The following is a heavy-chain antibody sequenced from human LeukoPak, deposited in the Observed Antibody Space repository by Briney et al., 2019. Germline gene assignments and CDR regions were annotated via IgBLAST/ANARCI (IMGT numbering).Heavy chain of an antibody. CDR1: GGSISSYY. Sequence: SETLSLTCTVSGGSISSYYWSWIRQPPGKGLVWIGYIYYSESTNYNPSLKSRVTISVDTSKNQFSLKLSSVTAADTAVYYCAREYQASAAAAGTMTDAFDIWGQGTMVTVSS. CDR3: AREYQASAAAAGTMTDAFDI. J-gene: IGHJ3*02. CDR2: IYYSEST. D-gene: IGHD6-13*01. V-gene: IGHV4-59*01.